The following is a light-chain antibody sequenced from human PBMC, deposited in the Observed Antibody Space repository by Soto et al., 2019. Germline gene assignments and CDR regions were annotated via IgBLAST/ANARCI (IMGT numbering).Light chain of an antibody. CDR3: RQYGTSPPLN. CDR1: QSVSNNY. Sequence: EIVLMQSPGTLSLSPGERATLSCRASQSVSNNYVAWYQQKPGQAPRLLIAGASSRATGIPDRFSGSGSGTEFNLTISRVEPEDFAINYCRQYGTSPPLNFGGGTKVEIK. CDR2: GAS. J-gene: IGKJ4*01. V-gene: IGKV3-20*01.